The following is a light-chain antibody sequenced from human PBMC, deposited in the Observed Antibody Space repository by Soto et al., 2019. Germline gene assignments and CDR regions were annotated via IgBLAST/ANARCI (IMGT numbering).Light chain of an antibody. CDR1: GSNIGAGYD. Sequence: QSVLTQPPSVSGAPGQRVTISCTGSGSNIGAGYDVHWYQQLPGTAPKLLIYSSNQRPSGVPDRFSGSKAGTSASLAISGLQSEDEANYYCATWDDSLHGYVFGAGTKLTVL. CDR2: SSN. J-gene: IGLJ1*01. CDR3: ATWDDSLHGYV. V-gene: IGLV1-40*01.